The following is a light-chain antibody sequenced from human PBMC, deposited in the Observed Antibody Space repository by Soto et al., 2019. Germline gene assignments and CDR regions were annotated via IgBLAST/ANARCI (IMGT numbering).Light chain of an antibody. CDR3: GTWDSSLSAVL. CDR2: DIN. V-gene: IGLV1-51*01. J-gene: IGLJ2*01. Sequence: QSVLTQPPSVSAAPGQKVTISCSGSSSNIGNNYVSWYQQLPGTAPKLLIYDINKRPSGIPDRFSGSKSGTSATLGITGLQTGDEADYYCGTWDSSLSAVLFGGGTKLTVL. CDR1: SSNIGNNY.